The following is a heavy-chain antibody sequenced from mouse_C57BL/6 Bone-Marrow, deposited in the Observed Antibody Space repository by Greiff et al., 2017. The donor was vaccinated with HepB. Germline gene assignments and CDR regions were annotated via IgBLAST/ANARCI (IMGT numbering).Heavy chain of an antibody. Sequence: EVKLMESGGGLVQSGRSLRLSCATSGFTFSDFYMEWVRQAPGKGLEWIAASRNKANDYTTEYSASVKGRFIVSRDTSQSILYLQMNALRAEDTAIYYCARDDGYSFDYWGQGTTLTVAS. CDR3: ARDDGYSFDY. CDR1: GFTFSDFY. CDR2: SRNKANDYTT. V-gene: IGHV7-1*01. J-gene: IGHJ2*01. D-gene: IGHD2-2*01.